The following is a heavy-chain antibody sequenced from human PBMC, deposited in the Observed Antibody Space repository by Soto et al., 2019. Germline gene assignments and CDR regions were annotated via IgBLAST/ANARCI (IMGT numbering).Heavy chain of an antibody. CDR1: XXTFXNNG. D-gene: IGHD6-13*01. J-gene: IGHJ4*02. V-gene: IGHV3-30*18. CDR3: VKDKGAAAGFDY. CDR2: ISYEGSEK. Sequence: QVHLVESGGGVVQPGRSLRXXCAASXXTFXNNGMHWVRQAPGKGLEWMGVISYEGSEKYYAGSVKGRFTISRDNSKNTLYLQMDTLRAEDTAIYYCVKDKGAAAGFDYWGQGILVTVSS.